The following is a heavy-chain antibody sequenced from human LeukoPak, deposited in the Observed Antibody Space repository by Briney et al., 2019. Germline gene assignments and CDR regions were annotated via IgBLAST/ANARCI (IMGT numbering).Heavy chain of an antibody. V-gene: IGHV1-2*02. D-gene: IGHD3-22*01. Sequence: ASVKVSCKASGYTFTGYYMHWVRQAPGQGLEWMGWINPNSGGTNYAQKFQGRVTMTRDTPISTAYMELSRLRSDDTAVYYCASRYDSSGYSPQWGQGTLVTVSS. CDR2: INPNSGGT. J-gene: IGHJ4*02. CDR3: ASRYDSSGYSPQ. CDR1: GYTFTGYY.